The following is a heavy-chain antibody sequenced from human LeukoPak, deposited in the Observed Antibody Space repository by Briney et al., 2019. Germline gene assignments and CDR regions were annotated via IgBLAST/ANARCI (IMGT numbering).Heavy chain of an antibody. CDR2: IHYSGST. Sequence: SETLSLTCTVSGGSISSSSYYWGWIRQPPGKGLEWIGSIHYSGSTYYNPSLKSRVTISVDTSKNQFSLKLSSVTAADTAVYYCARDSNFWTSSGDYWGQGTLVTVSS. CDR1: GGSISSSSYY. V-gene: IGHV4-39*07. J-gene: IGHJ4*02. CDR3: ARDSNFWTSSGDY. D-gene: IGHD3/OR15-3a*01.